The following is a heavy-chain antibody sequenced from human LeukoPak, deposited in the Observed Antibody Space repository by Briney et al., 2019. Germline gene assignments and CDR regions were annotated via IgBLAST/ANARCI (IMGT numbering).Heavy chain of an antibody. CDR1: GGSISSSY. D-gene: IGHD3-22*01. CDR2: IYTSGST. V-gene: IGHV4-4*09. CDR3: ASHYYYDAFDY. J-gene: IGHJ4*02. Sequence: PSETLSLTCAVSGGSISSSYWGWIRQPPGKGLEWIGYIYTSGSTNYNPSLKSRVTISVDTSKNQFSLKLSSVTAADTAVYYCASHYYYDAFDYWGQGTLVTVSS.